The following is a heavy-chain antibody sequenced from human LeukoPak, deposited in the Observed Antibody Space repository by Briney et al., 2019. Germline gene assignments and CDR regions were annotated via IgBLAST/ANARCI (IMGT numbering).Heavy chain of an antibody. D-gene: IGHD6-19*01. CDR2: IYPGDSDT. CDR1: GYNFTSYW. CDR3: ARHKPGIAVAGFPYYYMDV. V-gene: IGHV5-51*01. J-gene: IGHJ6*03. Sequence: GESLKISCKGSGYNFTSYWIGWVRQMPGKGLEWMGIIYPGDSDTRYSPSFQGQVTISADKSISTAYLQWSSLKASDTAMYYCARHKPGIAVAGFPYYYMDVWGKGTTVTVSS.